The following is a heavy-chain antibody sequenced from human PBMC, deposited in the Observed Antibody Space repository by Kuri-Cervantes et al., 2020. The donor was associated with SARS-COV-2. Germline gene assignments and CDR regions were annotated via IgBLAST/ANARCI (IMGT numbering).Heavy chain of an antibody. J-gene: IGHJ3*02. CDR1: GYTFTSYD. Sequence: ASVKVSCKAPGYTFTSYDINWVRQATGQGLEWMGWMNPNSGNTGYAQKFQGRVTITRNTSISTAYMELSSLRSEDTAVYYCASRRGFLAYNDAFDIWGQGTMVTVSS. V-gene: IGHV1-8*03. CDR2: MNPNSGNT. CDR3: ASRRGFLAYNDAFDI. D-gene: IGHD3-3*01.